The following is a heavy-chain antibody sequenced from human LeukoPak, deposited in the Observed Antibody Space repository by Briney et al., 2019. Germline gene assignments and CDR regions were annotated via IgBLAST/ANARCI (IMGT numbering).Heavy chain of an antibody. J-gene: IGHJ4*02. CDR3: AKEGYCTTTSCLHFDH. Sequence: GGSLRLSCAASGFTFSSYGMHWVRQAPGKGLEWVAVISYDGSNKYYADSVKGRFTISRDNSKNTLYLQMSSLRPEDTAVYSCAKEGYCTTTSCLHFDHWGRGTLVTVSS. CDR2: ISYDGSNK. CDR1: GFTFSSYG. V-gene: IGHV3-30*18. D-gene: IGHD2-2*01.